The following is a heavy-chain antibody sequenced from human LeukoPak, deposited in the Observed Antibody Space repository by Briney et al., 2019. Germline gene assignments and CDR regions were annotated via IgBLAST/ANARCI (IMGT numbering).Heavy chain of an antibody. D-gene: IGHD3-16*02. CDR1: GYTFTSYG. CDR2: ISTYNGDT. V-gene: IGHV1-18*01. J-gene: IGHJ4*02. Sequence: GASVKVSCKASGYTFTSYGFSWVRQAPGQGLEWMGWISTYNGDTNYAQEPQDRVTMTTDTSASTAYMELRSLRSDDTAVYYCARGLGTYPEIPLDYWGQGTLVAVSS. CDR3: ARGLGTYPEIPLDY.